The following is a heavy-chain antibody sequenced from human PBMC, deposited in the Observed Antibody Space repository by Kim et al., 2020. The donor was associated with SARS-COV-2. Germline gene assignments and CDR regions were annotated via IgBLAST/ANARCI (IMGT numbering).Heavy chain of an antibody. V-gene: IGHV5-51*01. D-gene: IGHD6-13*01. CDR2: IYPGDSDT. CDR1: GYSFTSYW. J-gene: IGHJ5*02. Sequence: GESLKISCKGSGYSFTSYWIGWVRQMPGKGLEWMGIIYPGDSDTRYSPSFQGQVTISADKSISTAYLQWSSLKASDTAMYYCARRIDGSWYEVGVGWFDPWGQGTLVTVSS. CDR3: ARRIDGSWYEVGVGWFDP.